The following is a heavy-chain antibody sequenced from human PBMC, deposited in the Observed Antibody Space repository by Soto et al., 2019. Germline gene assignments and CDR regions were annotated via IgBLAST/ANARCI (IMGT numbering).Heavy chain of an antibody. V-gene: IGHV1-18*04. CDR2: ISVYNGNT. CDR3: ARAPKGKGTVVTRHAFDI. CDR1: GYAFTSYG. J-gene: IGHJ3*02. Sequence: QVQLVQSGAEVKKPGASVKVSCKASGYAFTSYGISWVRQAPGQGLEWMGWISVYNGNTNYAQKLQGRVTMTTDTSTSTAYMELRSLRSDDTAVYYCARAPKGKGTVVTRHAFDIWGQGTMVTVSS. D-gene: IGHD2-21*02.